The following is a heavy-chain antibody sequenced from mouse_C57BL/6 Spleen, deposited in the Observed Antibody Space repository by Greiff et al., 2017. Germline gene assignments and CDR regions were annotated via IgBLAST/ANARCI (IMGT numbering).Heavy chain of an antibody. CDR2: IHPNSGST. J-gene: IGHJ1*03. V-gene: IGHV1-64*01. Sequence: QVQLQQPGAELVKPGASVKLSCKASGYTFTSSRMHWVKMRPGQGLEWLGMIHPNSGSTNYNEKFKSKATLTVDKASSTAYMQLSSLTSEDSAVYYCARGWDWYFDVWGTGTTVTVSS. D-gene: IGHD1-1*02. CDR3: ARGWDWYFDV. CDR1: GYTFTSSR.